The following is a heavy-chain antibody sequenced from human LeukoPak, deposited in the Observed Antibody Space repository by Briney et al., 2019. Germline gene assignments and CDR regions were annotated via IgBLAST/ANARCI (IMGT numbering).Heavy chain of an antibody. Sequence: GGSLRLACAASGFTFSSYAIHWFRQAPGKVLEWVAVTSYDGSNKYYADSVKGRFTISRDKSKNTLYLQMNSLRAEDTAVYYGARSEGYSYGTFDYWGQGTLVTVSS. D-gene: IGHD5-18*01. CDR2: TSYDGSNK. J-gene: IGHJ4*01. V-gene: IGHV3-30*04. CDR3: ARSEGYSYGTFDY. CDR1: GFTFSSYA.